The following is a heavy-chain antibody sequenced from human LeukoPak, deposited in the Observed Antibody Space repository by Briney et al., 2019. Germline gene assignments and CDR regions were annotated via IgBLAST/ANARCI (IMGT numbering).Heavy chain of an antibody. V-gene: IGHV3-7*01. CDR3: ARDRGYNSFDY. CDR2: INPDGSEI. CDR1: GFTFSSSW. Sequence: GGSLRLSCAASGFTFSSSWMNWVRQAPGKGLEWVASINPDGSEIYYVGSVRGRFTISRDNPKSSLYLQMNSLRAEDTAVYYCARDRGYNSFDYWGQGTLVTVSS. D-gene: IGHD5-24*01. J-gene: IGHJ4*02.